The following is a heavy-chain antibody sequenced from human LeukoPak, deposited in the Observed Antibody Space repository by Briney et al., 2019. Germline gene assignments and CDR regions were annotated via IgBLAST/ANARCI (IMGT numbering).Heavy chain of an antibody. CDR2: IDSTSNYI. CDR1: GFPFSTCT. D-gene: IGHD3-10*01. J-gene: IGHJ4*02. Sequence: GGSLRLSCAASGFPFSTCTMNWVRQAPGKGLEWVSSIDSTSNYIYYADSVKGRFTISRDNSKNTLYLQMNSLRAEDTAVYYCAKDTGEYGSGSFDYWGQGTLVTVSS. V-gene: IGHV3-21*04. CDR3: AKDTGEYGSGSFDY.